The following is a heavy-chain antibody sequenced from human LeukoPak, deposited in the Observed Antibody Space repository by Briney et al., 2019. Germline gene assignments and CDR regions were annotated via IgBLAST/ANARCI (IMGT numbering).Heavy chain of an antibody. Sequence: PSETLSLTCTVSGGSISSSSYYWGWLRQPPGKGLEWIGSIYYSGSTYYNPSLKSRVTISVDTSKNQFSLKLSSVTAADTAVYYCARGRITMIVVVIPYFDYWGQGTLVTVSS. J-gene: IGHJ4*02. CDR1: GGSISSSSYY. CDR3: ARGRITMIVVVIPYFDY. V-gene: IGHV4-39*07. CDR2: IYYSGST. D-gene: IGHD3-22*01.